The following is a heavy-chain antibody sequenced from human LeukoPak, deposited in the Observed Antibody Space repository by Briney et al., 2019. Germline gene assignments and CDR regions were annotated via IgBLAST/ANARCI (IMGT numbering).Heavy chain of an antibody. CDR2: IIPIFGTA. CDR1: GGTLSSYA. CDR3: ARDRRPISYYYGSGSDFDP. J-gene: IGHJ5*02. V-gene: IGHV1-69*13. Sequence: ASVKVSCKASGGTLSSYAISWVRQAPGQGLEWMGGIIPIFGTANYAQKFQGRVTITADESTSTAYMELSSLRSEDTAVYYCARDRRPISYYYGSGSDFDPWGQGTLVTVSS. D-gene: IGHD3-10*01.